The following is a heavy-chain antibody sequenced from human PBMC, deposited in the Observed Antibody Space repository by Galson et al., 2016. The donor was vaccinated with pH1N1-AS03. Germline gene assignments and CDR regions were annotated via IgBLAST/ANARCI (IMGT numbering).Heavy chain of an antibody. CDR2: IIAMFGTA. CDR3: ARDANYDFWSGHDAFDI. Sequence: SVKVSCKASGYIFTSYDINWVRQAPGQGLEWMGGIIAMFGTANYAQKVQGRVTITADKSTSTAYMELSSLRSEDTAAYYCARDANYDFWSGHDAFDIWGQGTMVTVSS. D-gene: IGHD3-3*01. J-gene: IGHJ3*02. CDR1: GYIFTSYD. V-gene: IGHV1-69*06.